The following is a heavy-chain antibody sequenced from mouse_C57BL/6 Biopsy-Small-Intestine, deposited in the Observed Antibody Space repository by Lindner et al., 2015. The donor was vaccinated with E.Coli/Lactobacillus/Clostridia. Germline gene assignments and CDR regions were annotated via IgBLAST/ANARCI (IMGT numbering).Heavy chain of an antibody. Sequence: VQLQESGGGLVKPGGSLKLSCAASGFTFSDYGMHWVRQAPEKGLEWVAYISSGSSTIYYADTVKGRFTISRDNAKNTLFLQMTSLRSEDTAMYYCARTHYYYGSSYDFDYWGQGTTPTVPP. J-gene: IGHJ2*01. CDR2: ISSGSSTI. D-gene: IGHD1-1*01. V-gene: IGHV5-17*01. CDR3: ARTHYYYGSSYDFDY. CDR1: GFTFSDYG.